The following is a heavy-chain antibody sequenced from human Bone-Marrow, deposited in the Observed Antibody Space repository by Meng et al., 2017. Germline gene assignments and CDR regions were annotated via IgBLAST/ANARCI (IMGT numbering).Heavy chain of an antibody. D-gene: IGHD5-12*01. J-gene: IGHJ4*02. CDR1: GFTFSNAY. CDR3: SGHIDY. V-gene: IGHV3-15*01. Sequence: GESLKISCEGSGFTFSNAYMTWVRQVPRKRLEWVCRIKSKPDGETIDYAAPVKGRFTISRDDSKNTVYLQMNSLKTEDTAVYYCSGHIDYWGQGALVTVAS. CDR2: IKSKPDGETI.